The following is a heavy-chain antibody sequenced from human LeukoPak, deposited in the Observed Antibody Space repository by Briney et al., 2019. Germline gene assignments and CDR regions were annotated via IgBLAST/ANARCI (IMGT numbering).Heavy chain of an antibody. CDR3: AKDLHYGSADY. CDR2: ISGSGAST. J-gene: IGHJ4*02. D-gene: IGHD3-10*01. CDR1: GFTFSSYA. Sequence: GGSLRLSCAASGFTFSSYAMSWVRQAPGKGLEWVSAISGSGASTYYADSVKGRFSISRDNSKNTLSLLMTSLRAEDTAVYYCAKDLHYGSADYWGQGTLVTVSS. V-gene: IGHV3-23*01.